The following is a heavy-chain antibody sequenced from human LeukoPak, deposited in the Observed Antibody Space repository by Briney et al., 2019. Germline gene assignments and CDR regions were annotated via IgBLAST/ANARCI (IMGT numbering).Heavy chain of an antibody. V-gene: IGHV4-39*01. CDR3: ARHGAIVAAGTTPDY. J-gene: IGHJ4*02. CDR2: IHYTGII. D-gene: IGHD5-12*01. CDR1: GDSISSDPDY. Sequence: SETLSLTCTVSGDSISSDPDYWGWIRQPPGKGLEWIGNIHYTGIIYYNSSLKSRVTISVDTSKNQFSLTLISMTAADTAVYYCARHGAIVAAGTTPDYWGQGTLVTVSS.